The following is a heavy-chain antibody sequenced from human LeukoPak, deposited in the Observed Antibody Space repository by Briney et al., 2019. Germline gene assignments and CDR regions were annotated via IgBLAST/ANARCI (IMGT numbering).Heavy chain of an antibody. CDR2: INSNSGTT. D-gene: IGHD3-3*01. Sequence: GASVKVSCKASGYTFTGYYMHWVRQAPGQGLEWMGWINSNSGTTNYAQKFQGRVTMTRDTSITTAYMELSSLSSDDTAIYYCARSPITIFGVASLDPWGQGTLVTVSS. CDR3: ARSPITIFGVASLDP. V-gene: IGHV1-2*02. CDR1: GYTFTGYY. J-gene: IGHJ5*02.